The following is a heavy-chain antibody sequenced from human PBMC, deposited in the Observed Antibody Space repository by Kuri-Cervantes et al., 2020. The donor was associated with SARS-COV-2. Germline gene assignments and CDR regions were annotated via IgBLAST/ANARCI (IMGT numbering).Heavy chain of an antibody. D-gene: IGHD3-3*01. Sequence: GESLKISCAASGFTFSDHYMYWVRQAPGKGPEYVSAISSNGDSTYYADSVKGRFTMYRDNSKNTLYLQMGSLRAEDMAVYYCARASRSGYLDYWGQGTLFTVSS. J-gene: IGHJ4*02. CDR3: ARASRSGYLDY. CDR1: GFTFSDHY. CDR2: ISSNGDST. V-gene: IGHV3-64*02.